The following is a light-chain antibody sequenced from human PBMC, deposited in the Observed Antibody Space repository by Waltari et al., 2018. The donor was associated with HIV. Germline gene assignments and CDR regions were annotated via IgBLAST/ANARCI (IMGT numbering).Light chain of an antibody. J-gene: IGLJ2*01. V-gene: IGLV1-47*01. CDR2: RNK. CDR3: AACDDSLGGVV. Sequence: QSVLTQPPSASGTPGQRVTISCSGSSSNIGSKYVYWYQQLPGTAPKLLIYRNKQPPSGVPDRFSGSKSGTSASLAISGLRSEDEADYYCAACDDSLGGVVFGGGTKLTVL. CDR1: SSNIGSKY.